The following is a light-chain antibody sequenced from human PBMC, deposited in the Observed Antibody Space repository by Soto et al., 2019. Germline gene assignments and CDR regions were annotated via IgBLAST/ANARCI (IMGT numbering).Light chain of an antibody. Sequence: EIVMTQSPATLSVSPGERATLSCRASQRISSNLAWYQQKPGQAPRLLIYGASTRATDIPVRFSGSGSETEFTLTISSLQSEDIAVHHCLQYHNWPRTFGQGTKV. CDR3: LQYHNWPRT. CDR1: QRISSN. V-gene: IGKV3-15*01. CDR2: GAS. J-gene: IGKJ1*01.